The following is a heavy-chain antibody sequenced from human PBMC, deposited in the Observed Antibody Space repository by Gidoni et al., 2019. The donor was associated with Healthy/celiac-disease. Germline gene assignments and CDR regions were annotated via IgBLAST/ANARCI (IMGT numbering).Heavy chain of an antibody. Sequence: QVQLQESGPGLVKPSETLSLTCTVSGGSISSYYWSWIRQPPGKGMAWIGYIYYSGSTNYNPSLKSRVTISVDTSKNQFSLKLSSVTAADTAVYYCARGEHYSSGWYAGYWGQGTLVTVSS. D-gene: IGHD6-19*01. J-gene: IGHJ4*02. CDR3: ARGEHYSSGWYAGY. V-gene: IGHV4-59*01. CDR2: IYYSGST. CDR1: GGSISSYY.